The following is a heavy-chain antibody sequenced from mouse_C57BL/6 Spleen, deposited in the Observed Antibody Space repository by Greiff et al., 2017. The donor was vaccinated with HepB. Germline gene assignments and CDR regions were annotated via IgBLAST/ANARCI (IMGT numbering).Heavy chain of an antibody. J-gene: IGHJ2*01. Sequence: VQLKESGPELVKPGASVKISCKASGYSFTGYYMNWVKQSPEKSLEWIGEINPSTGGTTYNQKFKAKATLTVDKSSSTAYMQLKSLTSEDSAVYYCARRTTTVVGHFDYWGQGTTLTVSS. CDR2: INPSTGGT. CDR3: ARRTTTVVGHFDY. D-gene: IGHD1-1*01. CDR1: GYSFTGYY. V-gene: IGHV1-42*01.